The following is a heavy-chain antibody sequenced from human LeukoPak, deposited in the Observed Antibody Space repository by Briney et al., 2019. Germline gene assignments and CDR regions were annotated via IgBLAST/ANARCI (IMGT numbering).Heavy chain of an antibody. CDR1: GYTFPSYG. Sequence: ASVKVSCKASGYTFPSYGISWVRQAPGQGLEWMGWISAYNGNTNYAQKLQGRVTMTTDTSTSTAYMELRSLRSDDTAVYYCARGTNTYYYDSSGYYLPGDYWGQGTLVTVSS. CDR3: ARGTNTYYYDSSGYYLPGDY. D-gene: IGHD3-22*01. J-gene: IGHJ4*02. CDR2: ISAYNGNT. V-gene: IGHV1-18*01.